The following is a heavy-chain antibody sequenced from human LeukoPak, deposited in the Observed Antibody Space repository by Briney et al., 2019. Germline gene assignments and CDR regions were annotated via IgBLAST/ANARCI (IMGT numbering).Heavy chain of an antibody. CDR3: AKDDIVVVVAATRPFDY. Sequence: GGSLRLSCAASGFTFSSYAMSWVRQAPGKGLEWVSAISGSGGSTYYADSVKGRFTISRDNSKNTLYLQMNSLRAEDTAVYYCAKDDIVVVVAATRPFDYWGQGTLATVSS. CDR1: GFTFSSYA. V-gene: IGHV3-23*01. J-gene: IGHJ4*02. CDR2: ISGSGGST. D-gene: IGHD2-15*01.